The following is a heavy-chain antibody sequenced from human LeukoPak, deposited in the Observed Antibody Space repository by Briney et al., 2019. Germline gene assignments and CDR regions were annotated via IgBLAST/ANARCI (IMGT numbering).Heavy chain of an antibody. V-gene: IGHV3-30*01. D-gene: IGHD3-22*01. Sequence: PGRSLRLSFAASGFTFSSYAMHWVRQAPGKGLEWVAVISYDGSNKYYANSVKGRFTISRDNSKNTLYLQMNSLRAEDTAVYYCARGNTITMIVVVIFWGQGTLVTVSS. CDR1: GFTFSSYA. J-gene: IGHJ4*02. CDR2: ISYDGSNK. CDR3: ARGNTITMIVVVIF.